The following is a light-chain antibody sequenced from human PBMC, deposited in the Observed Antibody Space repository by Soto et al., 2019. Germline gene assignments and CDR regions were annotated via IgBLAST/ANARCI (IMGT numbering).Light chain of an antibody. CDR1: SSDVGGYNY. CDR2: EVS. V-gene: IGLV2-14*01. J-gene: IGLJ1*01. Sequence: QSVLTQPASVSGSPGQSITISCTGTSSDVGGYNYVSWYQQHPGKAPKLMIYEVSNRPSGVSNRFSGSKSGNTASLTISGLQAEDEADYYCSSYISRSRVSGNGTKVTVL. CDR3: SSYISRSRV.